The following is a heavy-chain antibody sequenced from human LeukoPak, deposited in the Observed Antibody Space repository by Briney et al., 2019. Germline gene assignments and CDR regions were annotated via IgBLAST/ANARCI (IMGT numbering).Heavy chain of an antibody. D-gene: IGHD1-7*01. CDR2: ISSNSSYI. Sequence: GGSLRLSCAASGFTFSSYSMNWVRQAPGKGLEWVSFISSNSSYIYYADSVKGRFTISRDNAKNSLYLQMNSLRAEDTAVYYCARDGKLELPNAFDIWGQGTMVTVSS. J-gene: IGHJ3*02. V-gene: IGHV3-21*01. CDR3: ARDGKLELPNAFDI. CDR1: GFTFSSYS.